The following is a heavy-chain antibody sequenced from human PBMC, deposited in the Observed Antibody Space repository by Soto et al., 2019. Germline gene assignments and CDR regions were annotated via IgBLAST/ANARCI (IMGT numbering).Heavy chain of an antibody. V-gene: IGHV4-31*03. CDR1: GGSISSGGYY. Sequence: SETLSLTCTVSGGSISSGGYYWSWIRQHPGKGLEWIGYIYYSGSTYYNPSLKSRVTISVDTSKNQFSLKLSSVTAADTAVYYCARESNDYDSSGFMMDYWGQGTLVTVSS. CDR3: ARESNDYDSSGFMMDY. CDR2: IYYSGST. D-gene: IGHD3-22*01. J-gene: IGHJ4*02.